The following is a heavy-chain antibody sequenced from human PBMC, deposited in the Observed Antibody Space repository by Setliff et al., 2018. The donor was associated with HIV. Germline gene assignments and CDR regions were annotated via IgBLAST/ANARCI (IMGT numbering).Heavy chain of an antibody. CDR2: INWNGGST. CDR1: GFTFDDYG. Sequence: GGSLRLSCAASGFTFDDYGMNWVRQAPGKGLEWVSGINWNGGSTGYTDSVKGRFTISRDNVKNSLYLQMNSLRAEDTALYFCARGLYYDTSDYFAGYYFDSWGQGTLVT. D-gene: IGHD3-22*01. CDR3: ARGLYYDTSDYFAGYYFDS. J-gene: IGHJ4*02. V-gene: IGHV3-20*04.